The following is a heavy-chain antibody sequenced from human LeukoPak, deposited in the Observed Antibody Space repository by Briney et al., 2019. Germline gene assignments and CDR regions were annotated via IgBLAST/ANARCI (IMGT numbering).Heavy chain of an antibody. J-gene: IGHJ6*04. Sequence: SETLSLTCAVYGGSFSGYYWSWIRQPPGKGLEWIGETNHSGSTNYNPSLKSRVTISVDTSKNQFSLKLSSVTAAGTAVYYCARQRALGDYYYYYGMDVWGKGTTVTVSS. D-gene: IGHD6-25*01. V-gene: IGHV4-34*01. CDR2: TNHSGST. CDR1: GGSFSGYY. CDR3: ARQRALGDYYYYYGMDV.